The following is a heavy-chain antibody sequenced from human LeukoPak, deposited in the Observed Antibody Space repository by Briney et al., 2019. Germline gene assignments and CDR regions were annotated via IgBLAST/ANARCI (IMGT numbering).Heavy chain of an antibody. J-gene: IGHJ4*02. CDR3: ARSGGLQKFDC. Sequence: GGSLRLSCAASGFIFGSHGMHWVRQAPGKGLEWVAVIWYDGSDKYYGDSVKGRFTISRDNSRDTLYLQMNTLRPEDTAVYYCARSGGLQKFDCWGQGTLVTVSS. CDR1: GFIFGSHG. D-gene: IGHD4-11*01. V-gene: IGHV3-33*01. CDR2: IWYDGSDK.